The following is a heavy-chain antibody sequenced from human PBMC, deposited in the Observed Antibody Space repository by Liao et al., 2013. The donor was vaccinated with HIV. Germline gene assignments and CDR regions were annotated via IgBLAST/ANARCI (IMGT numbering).Heavy chain of an antibody. V-gene: IGHV4-4*07. D-gene: IGHD3-3*01. CDR2: LYGST. J-gene: IGHJ6*03. Sequence: QLQLQESGPGLVKPSETLSLTCTVSGGSISNYYWNWIRQPAGKGLEWIGRLYGSTNYNPSLKSRVTMSVDTSKNQFSLKVSSVTAADTAVYYCAREDTSSYYDFWSGYYYYYYMDVWGKGTTVTVSS. CDR1: GGSISNYY. CDR3: AREDTSSYYDFWSGYYYYYYMDV.